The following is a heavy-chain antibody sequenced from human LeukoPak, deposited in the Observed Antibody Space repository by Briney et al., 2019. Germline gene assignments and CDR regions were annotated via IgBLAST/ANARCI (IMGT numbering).Heavy chain of an antibody. CDR2: ISSSSSTI. J-gene: IGHJ4*02. V-gene: IGHV3-48*04. CDR3: ATALTDLDY. Sequence: GGSLRLSCAASGFTFSSYSVNGVRQAPGKGLEWVSYISSSSSTIYYADTVKGRFTISRDNAKNSLYLQMNSLRAEDTAVYYCATALTDLDYWGQGTLVTVSS. CDR1: GFTFSSYS.